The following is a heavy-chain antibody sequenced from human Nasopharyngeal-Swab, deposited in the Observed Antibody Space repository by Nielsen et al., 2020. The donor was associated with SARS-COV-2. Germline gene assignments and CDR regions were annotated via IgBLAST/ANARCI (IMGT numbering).Heavy chain of an antibody. J-gene: IGHJ6*03. CDR3: ARARGAYGDYYYYYYTDV. CDR2: TYYRSKWYN. D-gene: IGHD4-17*01. V-gene: IGHV6-1*01. Sequence: SQTLSLTYAISGDSVSSSSAAWNWIRQSPSRGLEWLGRTYYRSKWYNDYAVSVKSRTTINPDTSKNQFSLHLNSVTPEDTAVYYCARARGAYGDYYYYYYTDVWGKGTTVTVSS. CDR1: GDSVSSSSAA.